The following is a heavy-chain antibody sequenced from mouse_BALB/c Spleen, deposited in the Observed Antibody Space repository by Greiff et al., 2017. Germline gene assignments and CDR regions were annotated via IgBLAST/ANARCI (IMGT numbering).Heavy chain of an antibody. J-gene: IGHJ4*01. CDR3: AKGNYYAMDY. D-gene: IGHD2-1*01. Sequence: QVQLQQSGAELAKPAASVKMSCKASGYTFTSYWMHWVKQRPGQGLEWIGYINPSTGYTEYNQKFKDKATLTADKSSSTAYMQLSSLTSEDSAVYYCAKGNYYAMDYWGQGTSVTVSS. CDR1: GYTFTSYW. V-gene: IGHV1-7*01. CDR2: INPSTGYT.